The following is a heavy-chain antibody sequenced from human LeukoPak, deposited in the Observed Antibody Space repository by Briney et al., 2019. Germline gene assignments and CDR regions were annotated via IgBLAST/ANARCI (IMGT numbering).Heavy chain of an antibody. J-gene: IGHJ6*03. CDR3: ARDRRHCTGGSCYSERHYNYYYYMDV. V-gene: IGHV4-34*01. D-gene: IGHD2-15*01. CDR2: INHSGST. Sequence: SETLSLTCAVYGGSFSGYYWSWIRQPPGKGLEWIGEINHSGSTNYNPSLKSRVTISVDTPKNQFSLKLTSVTAADTAVYYCARDRRHCTGGSCYSERHYNYYYYMDVWGKGTTVTISS. CDR1: GGSFSGYY.